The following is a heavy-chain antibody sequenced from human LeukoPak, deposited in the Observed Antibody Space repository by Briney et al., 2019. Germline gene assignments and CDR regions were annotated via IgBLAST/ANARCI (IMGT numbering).Heavy chain of an antibody. D-gene: IGHD2-2*02. Sequence: SETLSLTCTVSGGSISSHYWSWIRQPPGKGLEWIGYIYYSGSTNCNPSLKSRVTISVDTSKNQFSLKLSSVTAADTAVYYCAREPSYCSSTSCYSWFDPWGQGTLVTVSS. CDR1: GGSISSHY. J-gene: IGHJ5*02. CDR3: AREPSYCSSTSCYSWFDP. CDR2: IYYSGST. V-gene: IGHV4-59*11.